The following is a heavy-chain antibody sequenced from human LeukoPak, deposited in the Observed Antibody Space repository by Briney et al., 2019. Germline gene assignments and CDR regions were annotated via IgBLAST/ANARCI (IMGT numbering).Heavy chain of an antibody. CDR1: GYTFTSYY. J-gene: IGHJ5*02. CDR2: INPSGGST. Sequence: ASVKVSCKASGYTFTSYYMHWVRQAPGQGLEWMGIINPSGGSTSYAQKFQGRVTTTRDTSTSTVYMELSSLRSEDTAVYYCARDLGVGAPYNWFDPWGQGTLVTVSS. D-gene: IGHD1-26*01. CDR3: ARDLGVGAPYNWFDP. V-gene: IGHV1-46*01.